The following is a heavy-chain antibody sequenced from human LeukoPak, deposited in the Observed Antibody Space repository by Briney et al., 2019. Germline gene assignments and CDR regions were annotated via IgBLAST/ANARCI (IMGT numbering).Heavy chain of an antibody. CDR1: GFTFSNYV. Sequence: PGGSLRLSCAASGFTFSNYVMGWVRQDPGKGLQWVSIINGSGSFTSYADSVKGRLTISRDNSKNTLYLQMNSLRAEDTAVYYCAKGEKTRPFGGVIDYWGQGTLVTVSS. CDR2: INGSGSFT. CDR3: AKGEKTRPFGGVIDY. J-gene: IGHJ4*02. V-gene: IGHV3-23*05. D-gene: IGHD3-16*02.